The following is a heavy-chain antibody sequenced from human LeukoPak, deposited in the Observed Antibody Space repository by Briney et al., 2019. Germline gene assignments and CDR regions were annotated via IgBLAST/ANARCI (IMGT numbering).Heavy chain of an antibody. D-gene: IGHD2-2*01. CDR3: ARVDCSSTSCFYYSMDV. V-gene: IGHV1-2*02. J-gene: IGHJ6*02. CDR1: GYTFTGYY. Sequence: ASVKVSCKASGYTFTGYYMHWVRQAPGQGLEWMGWINPNSGGTNYAQKFQGRVTMTRDTSISTAYMELSRLRSDDTAVYYCARVDCSSTSCFYYSMDVWGQGTTVTVSS. CDR2: INPNSGGT.